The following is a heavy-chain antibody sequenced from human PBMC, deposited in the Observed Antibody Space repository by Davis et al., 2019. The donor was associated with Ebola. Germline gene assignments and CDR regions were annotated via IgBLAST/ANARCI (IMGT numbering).Heavy chain of an antibody. CDR2: IKRKTDGRTT. CDR1: GFTFSNAW. Sequence: GESLKISCAASGFTFSNAWMNWVRQAPGKGLEWVGRIKRKTDGRTTDYAAPVKGRFTISRDDSKNKLYLQMNSLKTEDTAVDYCTTNVAFSSAPWGQGTLVTVSS. V-gene: IGHV3-15*07. D-gene: IGHD3-22*01. J-gene: IGHJ5*02. CDR3: TTNVAFSSAP.